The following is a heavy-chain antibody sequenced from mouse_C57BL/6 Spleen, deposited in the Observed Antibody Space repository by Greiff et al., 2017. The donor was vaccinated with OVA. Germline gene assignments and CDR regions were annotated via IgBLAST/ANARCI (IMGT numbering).Heavy chain of an antibody. V-gene: IGHV5-4*01. CDR1: GFTFSSYA. J-gene: IGHJ4*01. Sequence: EVKLVESGGGLVKPGGSLKLSCAASGFTFSSYAMSWVRQTPEKRLEWVATISDGGSYTYYPDNVKGRFTISRDNAKNNLYLQMSHLKSEDTAMYYCARDHYGNYAMDYWGQGTSVTVSS. D-gene: IGHD2-1*01. CDR2: ISDGGSYT. CDR3: ARDHYGNYAMDY.